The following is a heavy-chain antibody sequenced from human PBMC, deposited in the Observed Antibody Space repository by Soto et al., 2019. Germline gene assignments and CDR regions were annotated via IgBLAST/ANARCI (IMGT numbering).Heavy chain of an antibody. CDR1: GYTFAGYY. CDR3: ARGWAAVDPPDV. D-gene: IGHD6-13*01. V-gene: IGHV1-2*02. Sequence: GASVKVSCKASGYTFAGYYMHRVRQAPGQGLEWMGWINPNSGGTNYAQKFQGRVTMTRDTSISTAYMELSRLRSDDTAVYYCARGWAAVDPPDVWGQGTTVTVSS. CDR2: INPNSGGT. J-gene: IGHJ6*02.